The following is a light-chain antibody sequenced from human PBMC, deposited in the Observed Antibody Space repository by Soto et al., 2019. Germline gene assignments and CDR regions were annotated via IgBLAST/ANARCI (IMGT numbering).Light chain of an antibody. Sequence: QSALTQPASVSGSPGQSSTISCTGTSSDVGGYHYVSWYQQHPGKAPKLMIYDVSNRPSGVANRFSGSKSGNTASLTISGLQAEDEADYYCSSYTSSSTLGGVFGGGTKLTVL. CDR1: SSDVGGYHY. CDR2: DVS. V-gene: IGLV2-14*01. J-gene: IGLJ3*02. CDR3: SSYTSSSTLGGV.